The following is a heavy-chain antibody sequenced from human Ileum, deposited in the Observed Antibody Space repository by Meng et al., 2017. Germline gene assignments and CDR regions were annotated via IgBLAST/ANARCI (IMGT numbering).Heavy chain of an antibody. V-gene: IGHV3-11*01. CDR3: ARPQYTYGRDPFEH. CDR1: GLTFSDYY. Sequence: QVQLVWSGGGLVKPGGSLGHSCAASGLTFSDYYMSWIRQAPGKGLEWIAYISRSGSTAVYADSVKGRFTISRDNAKNSLYLQMNSLRAEDTAVYYCARPQYTYGRDPFEHWGQGALVTVSS. J-gene: IGHJ4*02. D-gene: IGHD2-2*02. CDR2: ISRSGSTA.